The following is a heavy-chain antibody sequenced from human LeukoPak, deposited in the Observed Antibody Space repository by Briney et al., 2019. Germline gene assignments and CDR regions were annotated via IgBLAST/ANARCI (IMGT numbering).Heavy chain of an antibody. D-gene: IGHD2-15*01. CDR1: GASISGYW. CDR3: ASAPAGCGGTCPFDS. J-gene: IGHJ4*02. V-gene: IGHV4-4*07. CDR2: MYTDGDT. Sequence: SETLSLTCDVSGASISGYWWGWIRQPAGKGLEWIGRMYTDGDTNYNPALKTRVTVSVDTSKNLFSLKLIPVTAADTAVYYCASAPAGCGGTCPFDSWGQGTLVTVSS.